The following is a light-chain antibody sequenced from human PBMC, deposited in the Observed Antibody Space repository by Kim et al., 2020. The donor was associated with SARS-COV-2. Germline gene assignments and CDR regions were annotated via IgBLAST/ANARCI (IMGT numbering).Light chain of an antibody. J-gene: IGKJ2*01. Sequence: LSPGERATLTCRASQSVTSNYLAWYQQKPGQAPRLLIYGASSTATGIPDRFSGSGSGTDFTLTISRLEPEDFAVYYCQQYGSSPYTFGQGTKLEI. CDR3: QQYGSSPYT. CDR1: QSVTSNY. V-gene: IGKV3-20*01. CDR2: GAS.